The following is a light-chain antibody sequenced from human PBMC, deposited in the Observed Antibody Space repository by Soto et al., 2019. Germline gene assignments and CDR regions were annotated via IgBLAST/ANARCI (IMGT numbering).Light chain of an antibody. CDR2: DAS. Sequence: EIVLTQSPATLSLSAGERATLSCRASQSVSTSLVWYQQKPGQAPRLLIYDASNRATGIPARFSGRGSGTDYTLPISSVEPADFAVYYCQQRSNWAPTFGGGTKVEIK. J-gene: IGKJ4*01. CDR1: QSVSTS. CDR3: QQRSNWAPT. V-gene: IGKV3-11*01.